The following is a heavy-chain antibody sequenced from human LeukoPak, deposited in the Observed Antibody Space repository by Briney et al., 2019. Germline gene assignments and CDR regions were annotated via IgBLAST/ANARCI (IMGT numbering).Heavy chain of an antibody. V-gene: IGHV3-48*03. CDR3: ARDTLEYSNSPDALDI. Sequence: PGGSLSLSCAAFGFTFSACEMNWVRQAPGKGLELVSYIGISGSTVYYADSVKGRFTISRDNAKNSLYMQMESLRDEDTAIYYCARDTLEYSNSPDALDIWGQGTMVTVSS. D-gene: IGHD4-23*01. J-gene: IGHJ3*02. CDR2: IGISGSTV. CDR1: GFTFSACE.